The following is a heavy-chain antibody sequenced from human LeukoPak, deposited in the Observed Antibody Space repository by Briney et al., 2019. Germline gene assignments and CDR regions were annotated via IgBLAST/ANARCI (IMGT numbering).Heavy chain of an antibody. CDR2: ISGSGGST. V-gene: IGHV3-23*01. CDR1: GFTFSSYA. J-gene: IGHJ4*02. CDR3: AKVRIPYGSSLDY. Sequence: HPGGSLRLSCAASGFTFSSYAMSWVRQAPGKGLEWVSAISGSGGSTYYADSVKGRFTISRDNSKNTLYLQMNSLRAEDTAVYYCAKVRIPYGSSLDYWGQGTLVTVSS. D-gene: IGHD2-2*01.